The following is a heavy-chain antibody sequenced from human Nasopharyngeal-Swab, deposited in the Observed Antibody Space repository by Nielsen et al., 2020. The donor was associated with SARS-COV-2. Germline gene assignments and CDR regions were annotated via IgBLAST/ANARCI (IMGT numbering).Heavy chain of an antibody. CDR2: INHSGST. V-gene: IGHV4-34*01. CDR3: ARVTAHGDYYYYYGMDV. Sequence: SETLSLTCAVFGASFSGYYWSWIRQPPGKGLEWIGEINHSGSTNYNPSLKSRVTISVDTSKNQFSLKLSSVTAADTAVYYCARVTAHGDYYYYYGMDVWGQGTTVTVSS. CDR1: GASFSGYY. J-gene: IGHJ6*02. D-gene: IGHD3-10*01.